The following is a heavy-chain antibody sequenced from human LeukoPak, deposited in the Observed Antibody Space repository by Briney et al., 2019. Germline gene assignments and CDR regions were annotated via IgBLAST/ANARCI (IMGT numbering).Heavy chain of an antibody. J-gene: IGHJ5*02. CDR2: IYYRGST. V-gene: IGHV4-59*11. Sequence: SETLSLTCTVSGASISSRYWCWIRQSPGTGLEWIGDIYYRGSTTYNPSLKSRLSISLDTSRNQFSLNLSSVTAADTAVYYCAKLEVGRFDPWGQGILVTVSS. D-gene: IGHD7-27*01. CDR3: AKLEVGRFDP. CDR1: GASISSRY.